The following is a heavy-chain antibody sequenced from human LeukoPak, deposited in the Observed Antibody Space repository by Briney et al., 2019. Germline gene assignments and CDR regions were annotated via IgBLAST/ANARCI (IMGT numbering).Heavy chain of an antibody. V-gene: IGHV4-59*01. CDR2: IYYSGST. D-gene: IGHD2-15*01. CDR3: ARGASFGYCSGGSCYYYGMDV. Sequence: SETLSLTCTVSGGSISSYYWSWIRQPPGKGLEWIGYIYYSGSTNYNPSLKSRVTISVDTSKNQFSLKLSSVTAADTAVYYCARGASFGYCSGGSCYYYGMDVWGQGTTVAVSS. CDR1: GGSISSYY. J-gene: IGHJ6*02.